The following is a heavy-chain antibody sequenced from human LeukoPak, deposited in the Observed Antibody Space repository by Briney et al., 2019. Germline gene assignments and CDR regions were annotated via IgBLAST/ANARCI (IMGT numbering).Heavy chain of an antibody. J-gene: IGHJ4*02. Sequence: GGSLRPSCAVSGFTFRTYWMHWVRQVPGEGLVWVSRINEDGSITNYADSVKGRFSISRDNAKNTLYLQMNSLRAEDTAVYYCARAYCSGGSCYFDYWGQGALVTVCS. D-gene: IGHD2-15*01. CDR3: ARAYCSGGSCYFDY. V-gene: IGHV3-74*01. CDR2: INEDGSIT. CDR1: GFTFRTYW.